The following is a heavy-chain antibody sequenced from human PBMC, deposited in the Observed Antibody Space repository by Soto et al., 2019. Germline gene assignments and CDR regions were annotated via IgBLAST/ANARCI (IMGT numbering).Heavy chain of an antibody. CDR2: IYPGDSNT. V-gene: IGHV5-51*01. J-gene: IGHJ6*02. Sequence: PGESLKISCKGSGYSFMSYWIGWVRQMPGKGLEWMGIIYPGDSNTRYSPSLQGQVTISVDKSISTAYLQWSSLKATDTAMYYCARHAYDFWSGHPNPRYYYGMDVWGQGTTVTVSS. CDR1: GYSFMSYW. D-gene: IGHD3-3*01. CDR3: ARHAYDFWSGHPNPRYYYGMDV.